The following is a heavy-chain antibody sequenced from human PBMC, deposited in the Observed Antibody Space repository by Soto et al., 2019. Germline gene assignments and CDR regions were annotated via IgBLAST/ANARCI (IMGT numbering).Heavy chain of an antibody. CDR2: INHSGST. CDR1: GGSFSGYY. CDR3: ARVQHCDFWSGYSVRPIGNYYYYGMDV. V-gene: IGHV4-34*01. D-gene: IGHD3-3*01. J-gene: IGHJ6*02. Sequence: SETLSLTCAVYGGSFSGYYWSWIRQPPGKGLEWIGEINHSGSTNYNPSLKSRVTVSVDTSKNQFSLKLSSVTAADTAVYHCARVQHCDFWSGYSVRPIGNYYYYGMDVWGQGTTVTVSS.